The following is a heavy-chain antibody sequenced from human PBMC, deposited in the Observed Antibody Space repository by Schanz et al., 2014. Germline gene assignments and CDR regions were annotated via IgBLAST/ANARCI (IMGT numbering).Heavy chain of an antibody. Sequence: VQLVESGGGLVQPGGSGRLSCGASGFSFSTHWMAWVRQAPGKGLEWVANIGDDGADKYYLDSVRGRFTISRDNTKNFLHLEMNNLRAEDTAVYFCARESSGQNDRDTEPHKYTYMDVWGKGTTVTVSS. D-gene: IGHD1-1*01. J-gene: IGHJ6*03. V-gene: IGHV3-7*01. CDR3: ARESSGQNDRDTEPHKYTYMDV. CDR1: GFSFSTHW. CDR2: IGDDGADK.